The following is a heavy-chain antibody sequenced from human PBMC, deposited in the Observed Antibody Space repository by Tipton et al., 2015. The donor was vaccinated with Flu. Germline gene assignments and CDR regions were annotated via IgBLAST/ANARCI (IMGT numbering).Heavy chain of an antibody. V-gene: IGHV3-7*01. Sequence: SLRLSCAASGFSLSDYWMTWVRQAPGKGLEWVANINEDGSKIYYLDSVKGRFTISRDSAKNSLYLQVNSLRAEDTAVYYCASLRGSGSYSRYAFDIWGQGTMVTVSS. J-gene: IGHJ3*02. CDR2: INEDGSKI. D-gene: IGHD1-26*01. CDR1: GFSLSDYW. CDR3: ASLRGSGSYSRYAFDI.